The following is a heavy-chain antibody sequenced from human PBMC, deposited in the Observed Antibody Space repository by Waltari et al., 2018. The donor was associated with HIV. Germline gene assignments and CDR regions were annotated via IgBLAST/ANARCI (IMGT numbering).Heavy chain of an antibody. CDR2: ISSTGHT. CDR3: ARQSWTAGNNHFDP. CDR1: GDSITTTAYS. D-gene: IGHD2-21*02. J-gene: IGHJ5*02. Sequence: QLQLQESGTGLVRPSETLSLTCTVSGDSITTTAYSWGWIRQSPGELLEWIGSISSTGHTYFYPFLKSRIILSVETSRNQFSLTLRSVTAADTARYYCARQSWTAGNNHFDPWGQGILVTVSS. V-gene: IGHV4-39*01.